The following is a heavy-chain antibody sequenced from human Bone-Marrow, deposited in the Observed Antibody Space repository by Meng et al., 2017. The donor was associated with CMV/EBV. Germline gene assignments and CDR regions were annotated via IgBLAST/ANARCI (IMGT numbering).Heavy chain of an antibody. V-gene: IGHV3-30-3*01. CDR2: ISYDGSNK. D-gene: IGHD3-9*01. Sequence: GESLKISCAASGFTFSSYAMHWVRQAPGKGLEWVAVISYDGSNKYYADSVKGRFTISRDNSKNTLYLQMNSLRAEDTAVYYCARDRFYDILTGYYEGGGMDVWGQGTTVTVSS. CDR1: GFTFSSYA. J-gene: IGHJ6*02. CDR3: ARDRFYDILTGYYEGGGMDV.